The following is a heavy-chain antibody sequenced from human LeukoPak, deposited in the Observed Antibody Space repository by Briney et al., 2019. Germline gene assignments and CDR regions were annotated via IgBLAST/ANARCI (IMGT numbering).Heavy chain of an antibody. Sequence: ASVKVSCKASGYTFTDYYMHWVRQAPGPGLEWMAWINPNSGGSHYGQKFQGRVTMTRDTSISTACMELSRLRSDDTAVYYCARVGAAAGMYYFDYWGRGTLVTVSS. V-gene: IGHV1-2*02. J-gene: IGHJ4*02. CDR3: ARVGAAAGMYYFDY. CDR1: GYTFTDYY. CDR2: INPNSGGS. D-gene: IGHD6-13*01.